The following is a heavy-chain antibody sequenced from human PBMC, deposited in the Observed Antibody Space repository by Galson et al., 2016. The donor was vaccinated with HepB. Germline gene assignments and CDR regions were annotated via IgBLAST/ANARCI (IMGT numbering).Heavy chain of an antibody. CDR1: DYY. V-gene: IGHV4-31*02. J-gene: IGHJ3*02. Sequence: DYYMSWIRQTPGKGLEWIGYIHDSGSTYDNPSLKSRVTMSVDTSKNQFSLKLSSVTAADTAVYYCARDTYGDYFRAFDIWGQGTMVTVSS. CDR2: IHDSGST. D-gene: IGHD4-17*01. CDR3: ARDTYGDYFRAFDI.